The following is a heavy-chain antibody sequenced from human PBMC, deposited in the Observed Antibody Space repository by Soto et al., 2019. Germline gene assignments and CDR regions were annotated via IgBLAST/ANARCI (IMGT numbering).Heavy chain of an antibody. V-gene: IGHV3-11*01. Sequence: QVQLVESGGGLVKPGGSLRLSCAASGFTFSDYYMSWIRQAPGKGLEWVSYISSSGSTIYYADSVKGRFTISRDNAKTSLYLQMNSLRAEDTDVYYCASSHLYYDSSGYPDYWGQGTLVTVSS. J-gene: IGHJ4*02. CDR2: ISSSGSTI. D-gene: IGHD3-22*01. CDR1: GFTFSDYY. CDR3: ASSHLYYDSSGYPDY.